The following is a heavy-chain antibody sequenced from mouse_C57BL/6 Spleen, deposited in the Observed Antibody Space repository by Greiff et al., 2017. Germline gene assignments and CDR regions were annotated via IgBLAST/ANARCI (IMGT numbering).Heavy chain of an antibody. Sequence: QVQLQQPGAELVKPGASVKMSCKASGYTFTSYWITWVKQRPGQGLEWIGDIYPGSGSTNYNEKFKSKATLTVDTSSTTAYMQLSSLTSEDSAVYYCARGGGYTRWYFDVWGTGTTVTVSS. D-gene: IGHD2-2*01. CDR3: ARGGGYTRWYFDV. CDR1: GYTFTSYW. J-gene: IGHJ1*03. V-gene: IGHV1-55*01. CDR2: IYPGSGST.